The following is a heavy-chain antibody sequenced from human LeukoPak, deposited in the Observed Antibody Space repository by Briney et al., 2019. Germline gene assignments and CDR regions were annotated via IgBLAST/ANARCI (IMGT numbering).Heavy chain of an antibody. CDR1: GGSISSSSYY. CDR3: ARVGYGWFDP. V-gene: IGHV4-39*07. D-gene: IGHD3-16*01. Sequence: SETLSLTCNVSGGSISSSSYYWGWIRQPPGKGLEWIGSIYYSGSTYYNSSLKSRVTISVDTSKNQFSLKLSSVTAADTAVYYCARVGYGWFDPWGQGTLVTVSS. J-gene: IGHJ5*02. CDR2: IYYSGST.